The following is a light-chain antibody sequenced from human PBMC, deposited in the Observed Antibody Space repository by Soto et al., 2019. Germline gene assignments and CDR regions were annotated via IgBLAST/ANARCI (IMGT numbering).Light chain of an antibody. CDR3: QQYGSSPRGFT. J-gene: IGKJ3*01. V-gene: IGKV3-20*01. CDR1: ESVSSSY. Sequence: EIVLAQCPGTLSLSPGERATLSCRASESVSSSYLAWYQQKPGQAPRLLIYGASSRATGIPDRFSGSGSGTDFTLTISRLEPEDFAVYYCQQYGSSPRGFTFGPVTKVDIK. CDR2: GAS.